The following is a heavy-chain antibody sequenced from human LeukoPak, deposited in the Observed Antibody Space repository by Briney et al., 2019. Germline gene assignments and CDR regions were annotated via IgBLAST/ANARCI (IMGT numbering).Heavy chain of an antibody. CDR1: GYTFISNY. J-gene: IGHJ5*02. D-gene: IGHD2-2*01. Sequence: GASVKVSCKAYGYTFISNYLNWVRQAPGQGLEWVGIINPSGGSPSYAQKFQGRVTMTRDMFTSTVYMTLSSLKSEDTAVYYCARGGQVAPQPGNWFDPWGQGTLVTVSS. CDR3: ARGGQVAPQPGNWFDP. CDR2: INPSGGSP. V-gene: IGHV1-46*01.